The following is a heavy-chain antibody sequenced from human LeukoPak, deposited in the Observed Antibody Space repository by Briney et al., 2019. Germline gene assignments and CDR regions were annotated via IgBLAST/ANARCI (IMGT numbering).Heavy chain of an antibody. CDR1: GFTFSIHW. J-gene: IGHJ4*02. V-gene: IGHV3-7*05. D-gene: IGHD4-23*01. CDR2: IKEDGSDK. Sequence: GGSLRLSCAVSGFTFSIHWMCWVRQAPGKGLEWVANIKEDGSDKYYVDSVKGRFTISRDNAKNSLFLQMNSLRAEDTAVYYCARVDGGGLDYWVQGTLVTVSS. CDR3: ARVDGGGLDY.